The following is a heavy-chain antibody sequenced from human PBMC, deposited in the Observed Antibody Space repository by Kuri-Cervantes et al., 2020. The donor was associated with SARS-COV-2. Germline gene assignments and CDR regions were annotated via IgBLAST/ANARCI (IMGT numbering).Heavy chain of an antibody. Sequence: GESLKISCAASGFTFSSYSMNWVRQAPGKGLEWVSSISSNSSYIYYADSVKGRFTISRDNAKNSLYLQMNSLRAEDTAVYYCARLGGTSWHDYWGQGTLVTVSS. V-gene: IGHV3-21*01. CDR3: ARLGGTSWHDY. D-gene: IGHD6-13*01. CDR2: ISSNSSYI. J-gene: IGHJ4*02. CDR1: GFTFSSYS.